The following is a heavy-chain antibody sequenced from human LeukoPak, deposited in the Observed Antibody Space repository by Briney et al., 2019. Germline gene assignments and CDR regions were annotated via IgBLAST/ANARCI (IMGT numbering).Heavy chain of an antibody. CDR1: GGCFSGYY. D-gene: IGHD3-16*02. CDR3: ARVYYDYVWGSYRPLLYFDY. Sequence: SETLSLTCAVYGGCFSGYYWSWIRQPPGKGLEWIGEINHSGSTNYNPSLKSRVTISVDTSKNQFSLKLSSVTAADTAVYYCARVYYDYVWGSYRPLLYFDYWGQGTLVTVSS. V-gene: IGHV4-34*01. CDR2: INHSGST. J-gene: IGHJ4*02.